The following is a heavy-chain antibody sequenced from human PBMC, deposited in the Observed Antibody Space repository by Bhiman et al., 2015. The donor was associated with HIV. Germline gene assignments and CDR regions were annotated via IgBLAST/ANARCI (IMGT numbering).Heavy chain of an antibody. CDR2: ISGSSSYI. D-gene: IGHD5-12*01. CDR3: AKGLGIVATAYFDS. V-gene: IGHV3-21*01. Sequence: EVQLVESGGGLVKPGGSLRLSCAVSGFTFSTYSMIWVRQAPGKGLEWVSSISGSSSYIYYADSMKGRFNTSRDNAKNSLYLQMTSLRAEDTAVYYCAKGLGIVATAYFDSWGQGTLVTVSS. CDR1: GFTFSTYS. J-gene: IGHJ4*02.